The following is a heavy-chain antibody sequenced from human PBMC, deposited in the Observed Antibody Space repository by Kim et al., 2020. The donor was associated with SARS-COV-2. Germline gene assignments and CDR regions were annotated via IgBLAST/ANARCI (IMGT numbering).Heavy chain of an antibody. CDR2: IIPIFGTA. J-gene: IGHJ4*02. D-gene: IGHD5-18*01. CDR1: GGTFSSYA. Sequence: SVKVSCKASGGTFSSYAISWVRQAPGQGLEWMGGIIPIFGTANYAQKFQGRVTITADESTSTAYMELSSLRSEDTAVYYCARDSLGYSYGNDYWGQGTLVTVSS. CDR3: ARDSLGYSYGNDY. V-gene: IGHV1-69*13.